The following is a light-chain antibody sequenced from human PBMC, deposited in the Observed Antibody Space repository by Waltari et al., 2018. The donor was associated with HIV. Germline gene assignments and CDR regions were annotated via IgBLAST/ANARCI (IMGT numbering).Light chain of an antibody. CDR2: GNS. CDR1: SSTIGAGFD. J-gene: IGLJ1*01. CDR3: QSYDSSLRGHV. V-gene: IGLV1-40*01. Sequence: QSVLTQPPSVSGAPGQRLTISCTWSSSTIGAGFDVHWYQPLPGTAPKVRIYGNSNRPSGVPDRFSGSKSGTSASLAITGLQADDEADYYCQSYDSSLRGHVFGTGTKVTVL.